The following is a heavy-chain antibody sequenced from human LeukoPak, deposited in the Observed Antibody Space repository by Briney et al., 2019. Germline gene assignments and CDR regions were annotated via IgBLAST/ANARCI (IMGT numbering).Heavy chain of an antibody. CDR3: ASANLYDFWSGYYYGVDV. CDR2: INHSGST. J-gene: IGHJ6*02. Sequence: SETLSLTCAVYGGSFSGYYWSWIRQPPGKGLEWIGEINHSGSTNYNPSLKSRVTISVDTSKNQFPLKLSSVTAADTAVYYCASANLYDFWSGYYYGVDVWGQGTTVTVSS. D-gene: IGHD3-3*01. CDR1: GGSFSGYY. V-gene: IGHV4-34*01.